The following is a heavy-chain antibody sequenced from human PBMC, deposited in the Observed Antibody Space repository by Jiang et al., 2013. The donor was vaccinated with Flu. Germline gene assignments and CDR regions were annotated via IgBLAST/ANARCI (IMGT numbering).Heavy chain of an antibody. CDR2: IYYSGST. CDR3: ARVYYGSGSRNDAFDI. V-gene: IGHV4-59*01. CDR1: GGSISSYY. J-gene: IGHJ3*02. Sequence: CTVSGGSISSYYWSWIRQPPGKGLEWIGYIYYSGSTNYNPSLKSRVTISVDTSKNQFSLKLSSVTAADTAVYYCARVYYGSGSRNDAFDIWGQGTMVTVSS. D-gene: IGHD3-10*01.